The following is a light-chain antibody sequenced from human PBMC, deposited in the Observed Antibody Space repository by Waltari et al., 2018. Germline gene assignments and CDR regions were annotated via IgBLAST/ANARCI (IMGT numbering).Light chain of an antibody. J-gene: IGLJ2*01. Sequence: SYELTQPPSVSVSPGRTASITCSGDKLGNEYVSWYQQKAGQSPVVVIYQNTKRPSGVPERFSGSNSGNTATLTLSGTQAMDEADYYCQAWVTSTVIFGGGTKLTVL. CDR3: QAWVTSTVI. CDR1: KLGNEY. CDR2: QNT. V-gene: IGLV3-1*01.